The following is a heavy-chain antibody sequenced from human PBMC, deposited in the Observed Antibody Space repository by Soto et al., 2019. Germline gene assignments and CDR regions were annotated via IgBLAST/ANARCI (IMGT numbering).Heavy chain of an antibody. CDR2: IYYSGST. D-gene: IGHD2-8*02. V-gene: IGHV4-31*03. CDR1: GASISSGGYY. Sequence: QVQLQESGPGLVKPSQTLSLSCSVSGASISSGGYYWSWIRQHPGRGLEWIGYIYYSGSTYYNPSLKGRFSISVDTSKNHLSLKLSSGTAADTAVYYCARTLKPEGTVAYWGQGTLVTVSS. J-gene: IGHJ4*02. CDR3: ARTLKPEGTVAY.